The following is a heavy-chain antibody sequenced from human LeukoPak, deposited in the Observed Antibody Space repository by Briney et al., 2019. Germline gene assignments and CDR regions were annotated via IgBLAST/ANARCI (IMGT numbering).Heavy chain of an antibody. V-gene: IGHV3-30*04. D-gene: IGHD6-19*01. J-gene: IGHJ4*02. CDR3: AREGTYSSGWRRNFDY. CDR2: ISYDGSNK. Sequence: PGGSLRLSCAASGFTFSSYAMHWVRQAPGKGLEWVAVISYDGSNKYYADSVKGRFTISRDNSKNTLYLQMNSLRAEDTAVYYCAREGTYSSGWRRNFDYWGQGTLVTVSS. CDR1: GFTFSSYA.